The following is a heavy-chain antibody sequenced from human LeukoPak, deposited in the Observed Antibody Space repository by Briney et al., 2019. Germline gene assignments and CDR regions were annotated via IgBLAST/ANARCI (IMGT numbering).Heavy chain of an antibody. D-gene: IGHD6-19*01. V-gene: IGHV4-59*01. J-gene: IGHJ3*02. CDR2: VYYSGST. CDR1: GASISNYY. Sequence: SETLSLTCTVSGASISNYYWSWIRQPPGKGLEWIGYVYYSGSTNYNPSLKSRVTIAINTSKNQFSLRLSSVTAADTAVYYCATYSTGFDIWGQGTVVTVSS. CDR3: ATYSTGFDI.